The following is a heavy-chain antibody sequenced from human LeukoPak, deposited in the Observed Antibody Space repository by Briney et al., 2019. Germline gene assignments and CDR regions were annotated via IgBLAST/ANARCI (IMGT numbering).Heavy chain of an antibody. Sequence: GGSLRLSCAASGFTFSSYSMNWVRQAPGKGLEWVSSISSTSTYIYYADSVKGRFTISRDNAKNSLYLQMNSLRAEDTAVYYCARDKYNSGGDGDFDYWGQGTLVTVSS. J-gene: IGHJ4*02. CDR2: ISSTSTYI. V-gene: IGHV3-21*01. CDR1: GFTFSSYS. D-gene: IGHD6-19*01. CDR3: ARDKYNSGGDGDFDY.